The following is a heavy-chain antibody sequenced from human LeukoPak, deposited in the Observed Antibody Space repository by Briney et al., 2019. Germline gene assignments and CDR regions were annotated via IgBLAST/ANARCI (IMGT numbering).Heavy chain of an antibody. V-gene: IGHV3-7*01. J-gene: IGHJ4*02. D-gene: IGHD3-22*01. Sequence: GGSLRLSCAASGFNFSNYWMSWVRQAPGKGLEWVANIKQDGSEKYYVDSVKGRFTISRDNAKNSLYLQMNSLRAEDTAVYYCARPRITMIVVVYYFDYWGQGTLVTVSS. CDR2: IKQDGSEK. CDR1: GFNFSNYW. CDR3: ARPRITMIVVVYYFDY.